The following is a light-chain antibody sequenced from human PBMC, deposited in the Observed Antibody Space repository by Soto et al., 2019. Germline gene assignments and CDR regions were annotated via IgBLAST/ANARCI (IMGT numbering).Light chain of an antibody. CDR3: KQYGSSPGT. CDR2: GAS. V-gene: IGKV3-20*01. CDR1: QSISSTH. J-gene: IGKJ1*01. Sequence: EIVLTQSPDTLSLSPGERATLSCRASQSISSTHLVWYQQKPGQAPSLLIFGASSRATGIQDRFSGSGSGTDFTLTISGLEPEDFAVYYCKQYGSSPGTFGQGTKVDI.